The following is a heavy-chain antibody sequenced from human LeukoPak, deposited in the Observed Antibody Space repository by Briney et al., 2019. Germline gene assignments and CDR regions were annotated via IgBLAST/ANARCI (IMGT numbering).Heavy chain of an antibody. V-gene: IGHV4-30-4*07. CDR1: GGSISSGGSS. J-gene: IGHJ4*02. CDR2: IYHSGST. CDR3: AREANYYGSGSYFEGTFDY. Sequence: SQTLSLTCAVSGGSISSGGSSWSWIRQPPGKGLEWIGYIYHSGSTNYNPSLKSRVTISVDTSKNEFSLKLTSVTAADTAVYYSAREANYYGSGSYFEGTFDYWGQGSLVTVSS. D-gene: IGHD3-10*01.